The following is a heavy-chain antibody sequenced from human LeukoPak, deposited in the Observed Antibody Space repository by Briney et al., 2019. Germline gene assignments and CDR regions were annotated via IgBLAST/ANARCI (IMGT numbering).Heavy chain of an antibody. J-gene: IGHJ5*02. CDR2: IYTSGST. CDR1: GNSISSGYY. V-gene: IGHV4-61*02. D-gene: IGHD3-10*01. Sequence: PSETLSLTCTVSGNSISSGYYWGWIRQPAGKGLEWIGRIYTSGSTNYNPSLKSRVTISVDTSKNQFSLKLSSVTAADTAVYYCARSRWFGEGWFDPWGQGTPVTVSS. CDR3: ARSRWFGEGWFDP.